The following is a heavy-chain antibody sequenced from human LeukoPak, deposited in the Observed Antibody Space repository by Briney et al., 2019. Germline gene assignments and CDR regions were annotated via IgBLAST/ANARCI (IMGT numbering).Heavy chain of an antibody. CDR2: INHSGSA. V-gene: IGHV4-34*01. Sequence: SETLSLTCAVYGGSFSGYYWNWIRQPPGKGLEWIGEINHSGSANYNPSLKGRVTISIDTSKNQFSLKLSSVTAADTAVFYCARGLSNSRRTLLGLDYWGQGTLVTVSS. CDR3: ARGLSNSRRTLLGLDY. D-gene: IGHD2/OR15-2a*01. J-gene: IGHJ4*02. CDR1: GGSFSGYY.